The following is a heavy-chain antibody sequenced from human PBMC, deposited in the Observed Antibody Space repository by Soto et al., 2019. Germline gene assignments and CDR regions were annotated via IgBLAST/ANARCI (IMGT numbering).Heavy chain of an antibody. CDR3: ARDGEAY. Sequence: QVQLVESGGGVVQPGRSLRLSCAASGFTFSSYAMHWVRRAPGKGLEWMAVMSYDGSNKYYADSVKGRFTISRDNSKNALNLQMNSLRHEDTALYYWARDGEAYWGQGTLVIVSS. CDR2: MSYDGSNK. CDR1: GFTFSSYA. V-gene: IGHV3-30-3*01. D-gene: IGHD3-10*01. J-gene: IGHJ4*02.